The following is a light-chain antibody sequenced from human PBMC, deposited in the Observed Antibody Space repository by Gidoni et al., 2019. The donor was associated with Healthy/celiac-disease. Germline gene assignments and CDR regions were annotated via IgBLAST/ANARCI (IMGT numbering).Light chain of an antibody. J-gene: IGKJ5*01. V-gene: IGKV1-5*03. CDR1: QSIRSW. Sequence: DIQMTQSPSTLSASVGDRGTITCRSSQSIRSWLAWYQQKPGKAPKLLIYKASSLESGVPSRFSGSGSGTEFTLTISSLKPDDFATYYCQQYNSYPITFGQGTRLEIK. CDR3: QQYNSYPIT. CDR2: KAS.